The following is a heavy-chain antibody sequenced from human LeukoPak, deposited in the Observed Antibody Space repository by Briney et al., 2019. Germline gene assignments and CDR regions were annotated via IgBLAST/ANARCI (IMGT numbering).Heavy chain of an antibody. CDR3: ARGSAIWGSYFDY. CDR2: IIPIFGTA. V-gene: IGHV1-69*05. Sequence: SVKVSCKASGGTFSSYAISWVRQAPGQGLEWMGRIIPIFGTANYAQKFQGRVTITTDESTSTAYMELSRLTSEDTAVYYCARGSAIWGSYFDYWGQGTLVTVSS. J-gene: IGHJ4*02. D-gene: IGHD3-16*01. CDR1: GGTFSSYA.